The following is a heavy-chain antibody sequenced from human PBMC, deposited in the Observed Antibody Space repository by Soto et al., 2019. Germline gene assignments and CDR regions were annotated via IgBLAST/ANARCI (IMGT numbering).Heavy chain of an antibody. J-gene: IGHJ5*02. V-gene: IGHV4-4*02. D-gene: IGHD2-15*01. Sequence: QVQLQESGPGLVKPSGTLSLTCAVSGGSISSSNWWSWVRQTPGKGLEWIGEIYHSGSTNSNPSLKSRVTITVDTSKNSFSLKLSSVTDADTAVYYGVEAARRFRCWFDPCGQGTLVTVAS. CDR2: IYHSGST. CDR1: GGSISSSNW. CDR3: VEAARRFRCWFDP.